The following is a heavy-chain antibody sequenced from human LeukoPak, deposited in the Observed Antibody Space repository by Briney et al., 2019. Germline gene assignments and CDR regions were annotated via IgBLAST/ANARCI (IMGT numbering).Heavy chain of an antibody. D-gene: IGHD1-7*01. V-gene: IGHV6-1*01. CDR3: ARSRWNYDNYFDP. CDR1: GDTVSGTSAA. J-gene: IGHJ5*02. Sequence: SQPHSLTCAISGDTVSGTSAAWHWIRHPPTRGIEWLGRTYYRSKWYNDYALSVKSRITINADTSKNQFSLQLISVTPEDTAVYYCARSRWNYDNYFDPWGQGILVTVSS. CDR2: TYYRSKWYN.